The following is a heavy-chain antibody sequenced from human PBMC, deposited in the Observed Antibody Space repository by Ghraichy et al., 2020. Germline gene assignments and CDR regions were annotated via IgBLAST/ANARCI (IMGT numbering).Heavy chain of an antibody. CDR1: GFTFSAYN. D-gene: IGHD2-2*02. CDR3: ATRAYCSSTSCYRLDY. J-gene: IGHJ4*02. CDR2: ISSSSSYI. V-gene: IGHV3-21*01. Sequence: GESLNISCAASGFTFSAYNMNWVRQAPGKGLEWVSSISSSSSYIYYADSVKGRFTISRDNAKNSLYLQMNSLRAEDTAVYYCATRAYCSSTSCYRLDYWGQGSLVTVSS.